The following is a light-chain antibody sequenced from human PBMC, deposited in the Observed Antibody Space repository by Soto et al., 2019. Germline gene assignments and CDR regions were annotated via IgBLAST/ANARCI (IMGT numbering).Light chain of an antibody. J-gene: IGKJ1*01. CDR3: QQYGSSPRT. V-gene: IGKV1-5*01. CDR2: DAS. Sequence: DIQITQSPSTLSASVGDRVTITCRASQSISSWLAWYQQKPGKAPKLLIYDASSLESGVPSRFSGSGSGTEFTLTISSLQPEDFAVYYCQQYGSSPRTFGHGTKVDIK. CDR1: QSISSW.